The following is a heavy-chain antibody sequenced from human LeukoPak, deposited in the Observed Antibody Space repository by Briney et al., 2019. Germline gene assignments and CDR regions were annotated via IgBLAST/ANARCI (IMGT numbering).Heavy chain of an antibody. D-gene: IGHD2-2*02. J-gene: IGHJ4*02. CDR1: GGAISGYY. CDR2: IYYSGGT. CDR3: ARHSPATAIHYYFDY. Sequence: SGTLSLTCTVSGGAISGYYWSWIRRPPGKGLEWIGYIYYSGGTNYNPSLKSRVTISVDTSKNQFSLKLSSVTAADTAVYYCARHSPATAIHYYFDYWGQGTLVTVSS. V-gene: IGHV4-59*08.